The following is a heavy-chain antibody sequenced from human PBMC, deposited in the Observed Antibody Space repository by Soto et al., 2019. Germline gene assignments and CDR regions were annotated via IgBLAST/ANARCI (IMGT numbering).Heavy chain of an antibody. J-gene: IGHJ4*02. CDR2: ICPGDSDT. CDR3: ARRLYDGSGLHD. CDR1: GYDFATDW. D-gene: IGHD3-10*01. V-gene: IGHV5-51*01. Sequence: EVQLVPSGTEVKKPGESLKIACKGSGYDFATDWIAWVRQMPGKGLEWMGIICPGDSDTRYSPSFQGQVTSSADKSISTTYLQWTSVKASDTAFYYCARRLYDGSGLHDWGQGPLVTVSS.